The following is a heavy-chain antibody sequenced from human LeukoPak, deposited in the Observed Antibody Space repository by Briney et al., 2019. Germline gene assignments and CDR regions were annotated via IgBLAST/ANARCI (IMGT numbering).Heavy chain of an antibody. D-gene: IGHD2-2*01. V-gene: IGHV4-4*07. J-gene: IGHJ6*02. Sequence: SETLSLTCTVSGGSISSYYWSWIRQPAGKGLEWIGRIYTSGSTNYNPSLKSRVTISVDTSKNQFSLKLSSVTAADTAVYYCARVPFFYHQTAYGMDVWGQGTTVTVSS. CDR3: ARVPFFYHQTAYGMDV. CDR1: GGSISSYY. CDR2: IYTSGST.